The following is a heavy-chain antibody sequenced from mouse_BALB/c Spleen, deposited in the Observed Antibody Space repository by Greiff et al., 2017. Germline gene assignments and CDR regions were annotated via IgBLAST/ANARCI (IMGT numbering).Heavy chain of an antibody. Sequence: EVMLVESGGGLVKPGGSLKLSCAASGFTFSDYYMYWVRQTPEKRLEWVATISDGGSYTYYPDSVKGRFTISRDNAKNNLYLQMTSLRSEDTAMYYCARSGYTYYFDYWGQGTTLTVSS. J-gene: IGHJ2*01. CDR1: GFTFSDYY. V-gene: IGHV5-4*02. D-gene: IGHD3-2*02. CDR3: ARSGYTYYFDY. CDR2: ISDGGSYT.